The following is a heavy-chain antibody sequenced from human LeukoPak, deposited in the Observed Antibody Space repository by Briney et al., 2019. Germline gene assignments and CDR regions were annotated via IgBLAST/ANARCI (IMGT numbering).Heavy chain of an antibody. CDR1: GYTLTSNG. CDR2: ISAYNGDT. CDR3: ARTHDVLSGYPPGYYMDV. Sequence: ASVKVSCKASGYTLTSNGIGWVRQAPGQGLEWMGWISAYNGDTNYAQKLQGRVTMTTDTSTSTAYMELRSLRSGDTAVYYCARTHDVLSGYPPGYYMDVWGKGTTVTVSS. D-gene: IGHD3-3*01. J-gene: IGHJ6*03. V-gene: IGHV1-18*01.